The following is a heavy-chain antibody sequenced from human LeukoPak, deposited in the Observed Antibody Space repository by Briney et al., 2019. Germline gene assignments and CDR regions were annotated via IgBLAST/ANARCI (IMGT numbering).Heavy chain of an antibody. CDR1: GFTFSSYA. CDR3: ARGYGSSTSCYLGY. CDR2: ISYDGSNK. Sequence: PGRSLRLSCAASGFTFSSYAMHWVRQAPGKGLEWVAVISYDGSNKYYADSVKGRFTISRDNSKNTLYLQMNSLRAEDTAVYYCARGYGSSTSCYLGYWGQGTLVTVSS. V-gene: IGHV3-30-3*01. D-gene: IGHD2-2*01. J-gene: IGHJ4*02.